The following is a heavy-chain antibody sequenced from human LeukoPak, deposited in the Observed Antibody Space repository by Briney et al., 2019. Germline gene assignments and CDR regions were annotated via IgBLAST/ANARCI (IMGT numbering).Heavy chain of an antibody. D-gene: IGHD3/OR15-3a*01. V-gene: IGHV3-74*01. CDR3: ARVISYFDL. CDR1: GFTFSRYW. CDR2: IKSDGSET. J-gene: IGHJ4*02. Sequence: PGGSLRLSCAASGFTFSRYWMHWVRQGPGKGLGWVSRIKSDGSETQYADSVKGRFTISRDNAHNTLYLQMTSLRPEDTAVYYCARVISYFDLWGQGALVTASS.